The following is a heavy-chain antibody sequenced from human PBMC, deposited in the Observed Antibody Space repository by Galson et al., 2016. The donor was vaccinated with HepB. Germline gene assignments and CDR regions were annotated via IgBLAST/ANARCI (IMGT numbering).Heavy chain of an antibody. CDR3: ATYGGPGDGHYYYYMDV. J-gene: IGHJ6*03. CDR1: GFSLSTSGMY. V-gene: IGHV2-70*01. CDR2: IDWDDDK. Sequence: PALVKPTQTLTLTCTFSGFSLSTSGMYVSWIRQPPGQALEWLALIDWDDDKDYSTSLKTRLTISKDTSKNQVVLTMTNMEPVDTATYYCATYGGPGDGHYYYYMDVWGKGTTVTVSS. D-gene: IGHD4-23*01.